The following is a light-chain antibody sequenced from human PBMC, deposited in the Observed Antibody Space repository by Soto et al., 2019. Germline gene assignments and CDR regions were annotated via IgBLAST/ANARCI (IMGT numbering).Light chain of an antibody. Sequence: QSALTQPASVSGSPGQSMTISCTGTSSDVGTYDYVSWHQQHPGKAPKLIIYDVNNRPSGVSSRFSGSKSGNTASLTISGLKAEDEADYYCCSFTTSGTHVFGTGTKVTVL. CDR1: SSDVGTYDY. J-gene: IGLJ1*01. CDR3: CSFTTSGTHV. CDR2: DVN. V-gene: IGLV2-14*01.